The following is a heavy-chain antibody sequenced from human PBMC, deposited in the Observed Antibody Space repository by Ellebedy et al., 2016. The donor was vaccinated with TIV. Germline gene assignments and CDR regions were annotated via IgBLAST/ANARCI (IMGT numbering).Heavy chain of an antibody. D-gene: IGHD6-6*01. J-gene: IGHJ4*02. CDR2: INSDGSST. CDR1: GFTFSSYW. Sequence: GESLKISXAASGFTFSSYWMHWVRQAPGKGLVWASRINSDGSSTSYADSVKGRFTISRDNAKNTLYLQMNNLRAEDTAVYYCATGRLVLDYWGQGTLVTVSS. CDR3: ATGRLVLDY. V-gene: IGHV3-74*01.